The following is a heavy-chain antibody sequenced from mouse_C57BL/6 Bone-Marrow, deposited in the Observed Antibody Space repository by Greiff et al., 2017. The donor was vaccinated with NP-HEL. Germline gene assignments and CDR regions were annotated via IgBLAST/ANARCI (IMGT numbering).Heavy chain of an antibody. CDR2: IYPGSGST. V-gene: IGHV1-55*01. D-gene: IGHD1-1*01. J-gene: IGHJ2*01. CDR1: GYTFTSYW. CDR3: ARRLITPVVHYFDY. Sequence: VQLKQPGAELVKPGASVKMSCKASGYTFTSYWLTWVQQRPGQGLEWIGDIYPGSGSTNYNEKFKSKATLSVDTSSSTAYMQLSRLKSEDSAVYYCARRLITPVVHYFDYWGQGTTLTVSS.